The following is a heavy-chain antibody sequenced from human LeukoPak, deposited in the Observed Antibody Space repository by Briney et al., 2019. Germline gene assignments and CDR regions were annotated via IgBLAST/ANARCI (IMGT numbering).Heavy chain of an antibody. CDR1: GGSISSSGYC. CDR2: IYYSGST. CDR3: ARDKDPLGRNWFDP. Sequence: SSETLSLTCTVSGGSISSSGYCWSWIRQLPGKGLEWIGYIYYSGSTYYNPSLKSRVTISVDTSKDQFSLKLSSVTAADTAVYYCARDKDPLGRNWFDPWGQGTLVTVSS. V-gene: IGHV4-31*03. J-gene: IGHJ5*02. D-gene: IGHD7-27*01.